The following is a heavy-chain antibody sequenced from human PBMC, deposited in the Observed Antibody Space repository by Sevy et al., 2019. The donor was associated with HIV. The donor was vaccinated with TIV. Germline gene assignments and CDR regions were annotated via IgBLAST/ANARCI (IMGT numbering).Heavy chain of an antibody. J-gene: IGHJ4*02. D-gene: IGHD3-22*01. Sequence: SETLSLTCTVSGGSISSYYWSWIRQPPGKGLEWIGYIYYSGSTNYNPSLKSRVTISVDTSKNQFSLKLSSVTAADTAVYYCARVTYDSFDYWAQGTLVTVSS. CDR2: IYYSGST. CDR3: ARVTYDSFDY. V-gene: IGHV4-59*01. CDR1: GGSISSYY.